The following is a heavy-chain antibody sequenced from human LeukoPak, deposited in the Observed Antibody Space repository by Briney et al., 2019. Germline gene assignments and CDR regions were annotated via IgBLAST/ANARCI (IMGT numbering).Heavy chain of an antibody. CDR3: AVVVVPAADSVAFDI. J-gene: IGHJ3*02. D-gene: IGHD2-2*01. CDR2: IYYSGST. Sequence: SETLSLTCTVSGDPVSSGSAYWSWIRQPPGKGLELIGYIYYSGSTKYNPSLKSRVTISVDTSKNQFSLKLSSVTAADTAVYYCAVVVVPAADSVAFDIWGQGTMVTVSS. CDR1: GDPVSSGSAY. V-gene: IGHV4-61*01.